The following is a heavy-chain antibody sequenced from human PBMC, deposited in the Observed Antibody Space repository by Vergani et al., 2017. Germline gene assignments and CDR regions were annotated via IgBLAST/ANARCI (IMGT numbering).Heavy chain of an antibody. CDR3: TRTSSISGSYYNGEWDY. J-gene: IGHJ4*02. CDR2: INPSGGST. V-gene: IGHV1-46*03. D-gene: IGHD3-10*01. CDR1: GSTFTSYY. Sequence: QVQLVQSGAEVKNPGASVKVSCKASGSTFTSYYMHWVRQAPGQGLEWMGIINPSGGSTSYAQKFQGRVTMTRDTSTSRVYMELSSLRSEDRAVCDCTRTSSISGSYYNGEWDYWGQGPLVVVSS.